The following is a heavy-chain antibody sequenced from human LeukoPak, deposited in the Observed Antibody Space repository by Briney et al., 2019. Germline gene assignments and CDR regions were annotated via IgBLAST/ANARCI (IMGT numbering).Heavy chain of an antibody. V-gene: IGHV4-59*08. CDR3: ARHISGATKGLSAFDI. Sequence: SETLSLTCTVSSGSISNYYWSWIRQPPEKGLEWIGYIYYSESTKYNPSLKSRLTISVDTSKSQFSLRLTSVTAADTDVYYCARHISGATKGLSAFDIWGQGTMVNVSS. D-gene: IGHD1-20*01. J-gene: IGHJ3*02. CDR1: SGSISNYY. CDR2: IYYSEST.